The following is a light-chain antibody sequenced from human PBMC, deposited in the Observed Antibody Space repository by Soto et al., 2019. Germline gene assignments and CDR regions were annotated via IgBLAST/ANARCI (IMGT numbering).Light chain of an antibody. Sequence: HSVLTQSPSASRTPGQRVTISCSGSAYTIGRNYVYWYQQLPGTAPKLLIYRNSQRPSGVPDRFSGSKSGTSASLAISGLRSEDEADYYCAAWDDNLSGLYVFGAGTKLTVL. CDR2: RNS. CDR3: AAWDDNLSGLYV. V-gene: IGLV1-47*01. J-gene: IGLJ1*01. CDR1: AYTIGRNY.